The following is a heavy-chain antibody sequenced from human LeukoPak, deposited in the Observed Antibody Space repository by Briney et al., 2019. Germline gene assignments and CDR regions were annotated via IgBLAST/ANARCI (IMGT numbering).Heavy chain of an antibody. D-gene: IGHD5-24*01. Sequence: GGSLRLSCAASGITFSSYEMNWVRQAPGKGLEWVSYISSSGSTKYYADSVKGRFTFSRDNAKNSLYLQMNSLRAEDTAVYYCTRGRWLPDYWGQGTLVTVSS. V-gene: IGHV3-48*03. CDR2: ISSSGSTK. CDR1: GITFSSYE. CDR3: TRGRWLPDY. J-gene: IGHJ4*02.